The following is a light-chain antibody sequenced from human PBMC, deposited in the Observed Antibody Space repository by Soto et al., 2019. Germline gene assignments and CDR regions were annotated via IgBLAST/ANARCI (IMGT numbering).Light chain of an antibody. CDR3: CSYAGSPTFPWI. CDR2: EGT. CDR1: SSDVGSYTL. V-gene: IGLV2-23*03. Sequence: QSALTQPASVSGSPGQSITISCTGTSSDVGSYTLVSWYQQNPGKAPELIIYEGTKRPSGVSNRFSGSKSGNTASLTISGLQAEDEADYYCCSYAGSPTFPWIFGGGTKLTVL. J-gene: IGLJ3*02.